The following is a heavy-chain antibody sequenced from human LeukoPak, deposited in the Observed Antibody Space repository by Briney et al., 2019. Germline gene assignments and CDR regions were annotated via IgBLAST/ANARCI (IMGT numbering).Heavy chain of an antibody. CDR1: GFTFSDYY. CDR2: ISSSGSTI. J-gene: IGHJ4*02. D-gene: IGHD3-10*01. CDR3: ARAVSEAYYFDY. Sequence: KLGGSLRLSCAASGFTFSDYYMSWIRQAPGKGLEWVSYISSSGSTIYYADSVKGRFTISRDNAKNSLYLQMNSLRAEDTAVYYCARAVSEAYYFDYWGQGTLVTVSS. V-gene: IGHV3-11*01.